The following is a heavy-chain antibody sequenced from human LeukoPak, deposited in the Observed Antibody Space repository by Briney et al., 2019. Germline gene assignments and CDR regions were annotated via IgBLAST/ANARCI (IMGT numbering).Heavy chain of an antibody. J-gene: IGHJ4*02. CDR2: IKHDGSEK. D-gene: IGHD6-13*01. Sequence: GGSLRLSCAASGFTFSSNWMSWVRQAPGKGLEWVANIKHDGSEKYYVDSVKGRFTISRDNAKNSLYLQMNSLRAEDTAVYYCARVGYFAGHYWGQGTLVTVSS. CDR3: ARVGYFAGHY. CDR1: GFTFSSNW. V-gene: IGHV3-7*04.